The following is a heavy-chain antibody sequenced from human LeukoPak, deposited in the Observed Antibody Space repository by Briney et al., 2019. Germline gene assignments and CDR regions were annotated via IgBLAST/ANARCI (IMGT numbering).Heavy chain of an antibody. Sequence: SETLSLTCAVYGGSFSGYYWSWIRQPPGKGLEWIGEINHSGSTNYNPSLKSRVNISVDTSKNQFSVTLSSVTAADTAVYSCARGFGGVKTDFDYWGQGTLVTVSS. V-gene: IGHV4-34*01. CDR2: INHSGST. CDR3: ARGFGGVKTDFDY. D-gene: IGHD3-16*01. CDR1: GGSFSGYY. J-gene: IGHJ4*02.